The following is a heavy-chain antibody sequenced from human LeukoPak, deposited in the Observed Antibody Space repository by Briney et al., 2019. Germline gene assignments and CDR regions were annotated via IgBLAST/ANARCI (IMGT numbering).Heavy chain of an antibody. J-gene: IGHJ4*02. CDR1: GFTFSSYW. D-gene: IGHD5-12*01. V-gene: IGHV3-7*01. Sequence: GGSLRLSCSASGFTFSSYWMSWVRQAPGTGLEWVANIKQDGSEKYYVDSVKGRFTISRDNAKNSLYLQMNSLRAEDTAVYYCAAGDSGYDYGLGNWGQGTLVTVSS. CDR3: AAGDSGYDYGLGN. CDR2: IKQDGSEK.